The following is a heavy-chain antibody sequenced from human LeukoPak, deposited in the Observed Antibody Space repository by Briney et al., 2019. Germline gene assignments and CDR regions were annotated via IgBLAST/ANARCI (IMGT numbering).Heavy chain of an antibody. Sequence: ASVKVSCKASGYTFTANYMHWVRQAPGQGLEWMGWINPRSGGTNYGEKFRGRVTMTRDTSISTAYMELSRLRSDDTAVYYCARGDYYDSSGYPGNFDYWGQGTLVTVSS. CDR1: GYTFTANY. D-gene: IGHD3-22*01. CDR3: ARGDYYDSSGYPGNFDY. CDR2: INPRSGGT. J-gene: IGHJ4*02. V-gene: IGHV1-2*02.